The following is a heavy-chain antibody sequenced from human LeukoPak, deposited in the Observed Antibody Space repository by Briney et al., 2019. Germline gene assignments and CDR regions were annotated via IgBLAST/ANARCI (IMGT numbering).Heavy chain of an antibody. CDR1: GFTFSSYS. V-gene: IGHV3-48*01. D-gene: IGHD3-10*01. J-gene: IGHJ6*03. CDR3: ARTMVRGVQYYYYYMDV. CDR2: ISSSSSTI. Sequence: GGSLRLSCAASGFTFSSYSMNWVRQAPGKGLEWVSYISSSSSTIYYADSVKGRFTISRDNAKNSLYLQMNSLRAEDTAVYYCARTMVRGVQYYYYYMDVWGKGTTVTVSS.